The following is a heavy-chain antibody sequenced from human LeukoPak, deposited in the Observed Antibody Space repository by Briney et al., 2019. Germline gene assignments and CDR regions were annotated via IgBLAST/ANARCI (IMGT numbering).Heavy chain of an antibody. Sequence: GGSLRLSCAASGFTFSSYAMSWVRQAPGKGLEWVSAISGSGGSTYYADSVKGRFTISRDNSKNTLYLQMNSLRAEDTAVYYCAKVGGRDDYYYYYYMDVRGKGTTVTVSS. D-gene: IGHD1-26*01. CDR2: ISGSGGST. CDR1: GFTFSSYA. J-gene: IGHJ6*03. V-gene: IGHV3-23*01. CDR3: AKVGGRDDYYYYYYMDV.